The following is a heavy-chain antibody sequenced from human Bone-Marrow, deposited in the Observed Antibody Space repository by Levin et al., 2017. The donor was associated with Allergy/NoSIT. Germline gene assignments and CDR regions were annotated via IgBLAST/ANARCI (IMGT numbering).Heavy chain of an antibody. D-gene: IGHD6-13*01. CDR1: GGSIITTSHY. V-gene: IGHV4-39*01. Sequence: SQTLSLTCTVSGGSIITTSHYWGWIRLPPGKGLEWIANVYYSGITYYNPSLRIRVTMSVDTSRNQFSLKLDSVTAADTAIYFCARSNTWSGKSPFNVWGQGTLATVSS. CDR2: VYYSGIT. J-gene: IGHJ3*01. CDR3: ARSNTWSGKSPFNV.